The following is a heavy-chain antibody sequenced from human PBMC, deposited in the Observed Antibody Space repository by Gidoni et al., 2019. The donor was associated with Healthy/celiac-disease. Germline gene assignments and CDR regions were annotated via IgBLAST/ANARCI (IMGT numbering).Heavy chain of an antibody. CDR2: IYYRGST. CDR3: ASYSSSWFDAFDI. J-gene: IGHJ3*02. Sequence: QVQLQESGPGLVKPSETLSLTCTVSGGSISSYYWSWRRQPPGKGLEWSGYIYYRGSTNYNPSLKSRVTISVDTSTNQFSLKLSSVTAADTAVYYCASYSSSWFDAFDIWGQGTMVTVSS. V-gene: IGHV4-59*01. CDR1: GGSISSYY. D-gene: IGHD6-13*01.